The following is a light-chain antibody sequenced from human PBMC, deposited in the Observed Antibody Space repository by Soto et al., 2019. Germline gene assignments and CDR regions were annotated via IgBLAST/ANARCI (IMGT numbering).Light chain of an antibody. V-gene: IGKV3-15*01. Sequence: EIVLTQSPGTLSLSPGERASLSCSASQSVSDNLAWYQQKPGQAPRLLIYGASTRATGIPARFSGGGSGTEFTLTISSLQSEDFAVYYCQQYNNWPPWTFGQGTKVDIK. CDR2: GAS. J-gene: IGKJ1*01. CDR3: QQYNNWPPWT. CDR1: QSVSDN.